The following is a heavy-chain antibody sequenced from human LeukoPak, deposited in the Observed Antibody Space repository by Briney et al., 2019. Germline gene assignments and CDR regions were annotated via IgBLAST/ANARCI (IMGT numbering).Heavy chain of an antibody. Sequence: SETLSLTCTVSGGSISSGGYYWSWIRQHQGKGLEWIGYIYYSGSNYYNPSLRSRVTISVDRSKTQFSLKLSSVTAADTAVDYCARANHYDSSAPGAFDIWGQGTMVTVSS. D-gene: IGHD3-22*01. CDR3: ARANHYDSSAPGAFDI. CDR1: GGSISSGGYY. CDR2: IYYSGSN. J-gene: IGHJ3*02. V-gene: IGHV4-31*03.